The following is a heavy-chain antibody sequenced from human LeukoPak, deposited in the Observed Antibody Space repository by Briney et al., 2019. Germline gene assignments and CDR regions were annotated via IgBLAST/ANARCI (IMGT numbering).Heavy chain of an antibody. Sequence: GGSLRLSCAASGFTFSSYGMHWVRQAPGKGLEWVAFIRYDGSNKYYADSVKGRFTISRDNAKNSLYLQMNSLRAEDTALYYCAKEIYYDSSGLEYWGQGTLVTVSS. CDR1: GFTFSSYG. D-gene: IGHD3-22*01. CDR2: IRYDGSNK. CDR3: AKEIYYDSSGLEY. V-gene: IGHV3-30*02. J-gene: IGHJ4*02.